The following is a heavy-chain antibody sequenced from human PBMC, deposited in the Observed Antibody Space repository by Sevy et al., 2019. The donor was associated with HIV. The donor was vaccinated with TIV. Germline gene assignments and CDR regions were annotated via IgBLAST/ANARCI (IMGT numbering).Heavy chain of an antibody. D-gene: IGHD3-3*01. Sequence: ASVTVSCKASGGTFSSYAISWVRQAPGQGLEWMGGIIPIFGTANYAQKFQGRVTITADKSTSTAYMELSSLRSEDTAVYYCAVWGYDFWSGYNAFDIWGQGTMVTVSS. J-gene: IGHJ3*02. CDR1: GGTFSSYA. V-gene: IGHV1-69*06. CDR3: AVWGYDFWSGYNAFDI. CDR2: IIPIFGTA.